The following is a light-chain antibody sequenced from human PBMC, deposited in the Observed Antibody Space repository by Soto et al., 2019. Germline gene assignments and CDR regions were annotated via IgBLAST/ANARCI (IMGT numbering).Light chain of an antibody. CDR3: SSFAGSNNLV. V-gene: IGLV2-8*01. CDR1: SSDVGGYNY. CDR2: EVS. J-gene: IGLJ2*01. Sequence: QSVLTHPPSASWSPGQSFTISCTGTSSDVGGYNYVSWYQQHPGKAPKVMIYEVSKRPSGVPDRFSGSKSGNTASLTVSGLRAEDEADYYCSSFAGSNNLVFGGGTKVTVL.